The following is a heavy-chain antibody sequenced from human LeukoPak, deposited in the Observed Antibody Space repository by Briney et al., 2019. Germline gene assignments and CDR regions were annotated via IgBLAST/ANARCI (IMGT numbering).Heavy chain of an antibody. V-gene: IGHV4-4*02. CDR1: GGSISSSNC. CDR2: INHSGST. D-gene: IGHD5-18*01. J-gene: IGHJ4*02. CDR3: ARGGYSYGYGLN. Sequence: SETLSLTCSVSGGSISSSNCWSWVRQPPGKGLEWIGEINHSGSTNYNPSLKSRVTISVDTSKNQFSLKLSSVTAADTAVYYCARGGYSYGYGLNWGQGTLVTVSS.